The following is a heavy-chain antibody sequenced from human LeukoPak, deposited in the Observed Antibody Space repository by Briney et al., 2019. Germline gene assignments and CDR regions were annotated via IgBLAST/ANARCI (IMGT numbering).Heavy chain of an antibody. V-gene: IGHV3-53*01. CDR2: IYSGGST. J-gene: IGHJ3*02. D-gene: IGHD5-18*01. CDR1: GFTVSSNY. CDR3: ARSQVTWIQLWLDAFDI. Sequence: GGSLRLSCAASGFTVSSNYMSWVRQAPGKGLEWVSVIYSGGSTYYADSVKGRFTISRDNSKNTLYLQMNSLRAEDTAVYHCARSQVTWIQLWLDAFDIWGQGTMVTVSS.